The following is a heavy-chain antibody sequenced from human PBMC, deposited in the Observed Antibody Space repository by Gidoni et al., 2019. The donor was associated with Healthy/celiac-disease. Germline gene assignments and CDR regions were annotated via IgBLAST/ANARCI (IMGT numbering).Heavy chain of an antibody. Sequence: EVQLVDSGGGLVQPGRSLSLPCTASGFTFGYYAMSWFRQAPGKGLEWVGFIRSKAYGGTTEYAASVKGRFNISRDDSKSIAYLQMNSLKTEDTAVYYCTRDSRDYYDSSDYWGQGTLVTVSS. V-gene: IGHV3-49*03. CDR1: GFTFGYYA. D-gene: IGHD3-22*01. CDR3: TRDSRDYYDSSDY. J-gene: IGHJ4*02. CDR2: IRSKAYGGTT.